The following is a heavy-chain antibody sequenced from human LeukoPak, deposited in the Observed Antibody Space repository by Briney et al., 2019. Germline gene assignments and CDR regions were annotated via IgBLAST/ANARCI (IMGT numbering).Heavy chain of an antibody. D-gene: IGHD3-22*01. V-gene: IGHV1-69*04. Sequence: GASVKVSCKTPGGTFSSYSITWVRQAPGQGLEWMGRIIPLLDIVNYAQKFQGRVTITADKSTSTAYMELSSLRSEDTAVYYCARGQNYYYDSSGYKYWGQGTLVTVSS. J-gene: IGHJ4*02. CDR2: IIPLLDIV. CDR3: ARGQNYYYDSSGYKY. CDR1: GGTFSSYS.